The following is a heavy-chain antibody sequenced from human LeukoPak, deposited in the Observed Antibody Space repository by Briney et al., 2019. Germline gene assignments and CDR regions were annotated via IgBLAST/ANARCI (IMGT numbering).Heavy chain of an antibody. J-gene: IGHJ4*02. D-gene: IGHD3-10*01. CDR1: GFTFSSYG. Sequence: GGSLRLSCAASGFTFSSYGMHWVRQAPGKGLEWVAVISYDGSNKYYADSVKGRFTISRDNSKNTLYLQMNSLRAEDTAVYYCAKEYYYGSGSYTPDYWGQGTLVTVSS. V-gene: IGHV3-30*18. CDR2: ISYDGSNK. CDR3: AKEYYYGSGSYTPDY.